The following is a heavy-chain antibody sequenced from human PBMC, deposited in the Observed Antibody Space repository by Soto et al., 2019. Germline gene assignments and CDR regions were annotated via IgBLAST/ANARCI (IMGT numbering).Heavy chain of an antibody. CDR3: ARACFPFGVVTEGGLDY. CDR2: ISYDGSNK. CDR1: GFTFSSYA. Sequence: GGSLRLSCAASGFTFSSYAMHWVRQAPGKGLEWVAVISYDGSNKYYADSVKGRFTISRDNSKNTLYLQMNSLRAEDTAVYYCARACFPFGVVTEGGLDYWGQGTLVTVSS. D-gene: IGHD3-3*01. V-gene: IGHV3-30-3*01. J-gene: IGHJ4*02.